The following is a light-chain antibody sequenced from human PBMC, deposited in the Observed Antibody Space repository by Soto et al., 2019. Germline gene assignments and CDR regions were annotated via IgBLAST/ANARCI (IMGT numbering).Light chain of an antibody. Sequence: DIQMTQSPSTLSASVGDRVTITCRASQSISSWLAWYQQKPGKAPKLLIYDDSSLESGVPSRFSGSGSGTEFPLTISSLQPDDLATYSCQQYNSYSPTFGQGTKLEIK. CDR3: QQYNSYSPT. CDR1: QSISSW. CDR2: DDS. V-gene: IGKV1-5*01. J-gene: IGKJ2*01.